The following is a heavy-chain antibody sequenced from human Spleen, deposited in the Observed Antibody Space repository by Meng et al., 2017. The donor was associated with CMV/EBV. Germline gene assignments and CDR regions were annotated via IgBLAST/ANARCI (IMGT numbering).Heavy chain of an antibody. Sequence: SETLSLTCAVYGGSFSGYYWSWIRQPPGKGLEWIGYIYYSGSTNSNPSLKSRVTISVDTSKNQFSLKLSSVTAADTAVYYCARDTGSIPSHYYGMDVWGQGTTVTVSS. CDR3: ARDTGSIPSHYYGMDV. D-gene: IGHD2-21*01. J-gene: IGHJ6*02. V-gene: IGHV4-59*01. CDR2: IYYSGST. CDR1: GGSFSGYY.